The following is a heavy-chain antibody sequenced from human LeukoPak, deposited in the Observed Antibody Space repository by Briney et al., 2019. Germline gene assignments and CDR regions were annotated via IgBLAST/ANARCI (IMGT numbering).Heavy chain of an antibody. Sequence: GESLKISCKGSGYSFTTYWIGWVRQKPGKGLEWMGIIYPGDSDTRYSPSFQGQVTISADKSISTAYLQWSSLKASDTAMYYCARPSTVNAFDIWGQGPMVTVSS. CDR1: GYSFTTYW. CDR2: IYPGDSDT. CDR3: ARPSTVNAFDI. V-gene: IGHV5-51*01. D-gene: IGHD5/OR15-5a*01. J-gene: IGHJ3*02.